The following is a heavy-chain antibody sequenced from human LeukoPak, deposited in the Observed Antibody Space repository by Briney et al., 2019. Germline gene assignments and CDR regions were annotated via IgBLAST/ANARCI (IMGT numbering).Heavy chain of an antibody. Sequence: GGSLRLSCAASGFTFSSYGMHWVRQALGKGLEWVAVISYDGSNKYYADSVKGRFTISRDNSKNTLYLQMNSLRAEDTAVYYCAKSPRRNYYYYGMDVWGQGTTVTVSS. CDR2: ISYDGSNK. J-gene: IGHJ6*02. CDR1: GFTFSSYG. CDR3: AKSPRRNYYYYGMDV. V-gene: IGHV3-30*18.